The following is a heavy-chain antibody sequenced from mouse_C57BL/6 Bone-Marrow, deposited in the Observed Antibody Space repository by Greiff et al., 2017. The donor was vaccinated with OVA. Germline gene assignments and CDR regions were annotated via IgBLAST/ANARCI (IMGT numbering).Heavy chain of an antibody. D-gene: IGHD2-3*01. Sequence: VQLKQSGAELVRPGASVKLSCTASGFTIKDFYMHWVKQRPEQGLEWIGRIDPEDGDTAYAPKFHGKATMTADTSSNTAYLQLSSLTAEDTAVYYCTDGHYAMDYWGQGTSGTVSS. CDR2: IDPEDGDT. V-gene: IGHV14-1*01. CDR3: TDGHYAMDY. J-gene: IGHJ4*01. CDR1: GFTIKDFY.